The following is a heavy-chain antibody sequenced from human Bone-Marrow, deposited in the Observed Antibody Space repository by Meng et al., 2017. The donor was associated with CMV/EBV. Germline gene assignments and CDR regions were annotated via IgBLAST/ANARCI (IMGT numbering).Heavy chain of an antibody. CDR2: INQSGST. D-gene: IGHD6-6*01. CDR1: VWSFSGYY. Sequence: QLKQWGAGRLKPPETLSLPCAVSVWSFSGYYWSWVRQPPGKGLEWIGEINQSGSTNFNPSLKSRVTISVDTSKNYFSLKLGPVTAADTAVYYCCGRSRQLARVRPFDYWGQGTLVTVSS. V-gene: IGHV4-34*01. J-gene: IGHJ4*02. CDR3: CGRSRQLARVRPFDY.